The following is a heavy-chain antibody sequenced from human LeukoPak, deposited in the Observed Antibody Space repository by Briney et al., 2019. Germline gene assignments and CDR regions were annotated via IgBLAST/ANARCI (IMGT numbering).Heavy chain of an antibody. V-gene: IGHV3-20*04. CDR3: ARVGTSNWFDP. J-gene: IGHJ5*02. CDR2: INWNGGST. Sequence: GGSLRLSCAASGFTFSSYAMSWVRQAPGKGLEWVSGINWNGGSTGYADSVKGRFTISRDNAKNSLYLQMNSLRAEDTALYYCARVGTSNWFDPWGQGTLVTVSS. D-gene: IGHD7-27*01. CDR1: GFTFSSYA.